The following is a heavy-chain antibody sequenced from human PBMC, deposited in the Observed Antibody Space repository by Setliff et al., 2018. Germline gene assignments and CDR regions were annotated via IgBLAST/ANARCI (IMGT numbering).Heavy chain of an antibody. Sequence: SETQSLTCAVSGFSISSGYYWGWIRQPPGKGLEWIVNIHHSGKAYYNPSLKSRVTMSVDTSKNHVSLKLSSVTAADTAVYYCARAHTWSLPNDNSGYPGWFDPWGQGTLVTVSS. CDR1: GFSISSGYY. CDR2: IHHSGKA. D-gene: IGHD3-22*01. V-gene: IGHV4-38-2*01. J-gene: IGHJ5*02. CDR3: ARAHTWSLPNDNSGYPGWFDP.